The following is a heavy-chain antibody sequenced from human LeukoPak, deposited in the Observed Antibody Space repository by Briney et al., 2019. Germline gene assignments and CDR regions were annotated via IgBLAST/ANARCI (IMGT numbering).Heavy chain of an antibody. Sequence: ASETLSLTCTVSGGSISSYYWSWIRQPPGKGLEWIGHIFYTGSSNYNPSLRSRVTISLDRSKNQFSLRLTSVTAADTAVYYCARDRGYYDILTGYDYWGQGTLVTVSS. V-gene: IGHV4-59*01. CDR2: IFYTGSS. CDR3: ARDRGYYDILTGYDY. D-gene: IGHD3-9*01. CDR1: GGSISSYY. J-gene: IGHJ4*02.